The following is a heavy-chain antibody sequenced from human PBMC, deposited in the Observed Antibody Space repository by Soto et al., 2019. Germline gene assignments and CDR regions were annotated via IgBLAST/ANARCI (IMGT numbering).Heavy chain of an antibody. Sequence: ASVKVSCKASGYTFTDYDIMWVRQVTGQGLEWMGWMNAKSGNTGFAQKFQGRVTMTWDSSISTGYMEMSSLRSEDTAVYYCARGYFDRSGYYPIDHWGQGTMVTVYS. J-gene: IGHJ4*02. CDR2: MNAKSGNT. V-gene: IGHV1-8*01. CDR3: ARGYFDRSGYYPIDH. CDR1: GYTFTDYD. D-gene: IGHD3-22*01.